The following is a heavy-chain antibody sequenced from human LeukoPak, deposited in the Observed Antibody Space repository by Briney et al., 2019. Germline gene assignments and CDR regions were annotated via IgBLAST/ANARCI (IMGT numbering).Heavy chain of an antibody. D-gene: IGHD3-22*01. J-gene: IGHJ4*02. CDR1: GGSISSSSYY. CDR2: IYYSGST. Sequence: SETLSLTCTVSGGSISSSSYYWGWIRQPPGKGLEWIGSIYYSGSTYYNPSLKSRVTISVDTSKNQFSLKLSSVTAADTAVYYCARGFSFYYDSSAYYFDYWGQGTLVTVSS. V-gene: IGHV4-39*01. CDR3: ARGFSFYYDSSAYYFDY.